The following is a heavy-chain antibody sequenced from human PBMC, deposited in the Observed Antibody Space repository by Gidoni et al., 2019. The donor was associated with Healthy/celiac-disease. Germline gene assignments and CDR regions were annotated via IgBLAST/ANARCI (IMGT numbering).Heavy chain of an antibody. Sequence: EGQLVQSGAEVKKPGESLRISCKGSGYSFTSYWISWVRQMPGKGLEWMGRIDPSDSYTNYSPSFQGHVTISADKSISTAYLQWSSLKASDTAMYYCARDYYDSSAYYGMDVWGQGTTVTVSS. J-gene: IGHJ6*02. CDR2: IDPSDSYT. D-gene: IGHD3-22*01. CDR3: ARDYYDSSAYYGMDV. CDR1: GYSFTSYW. V-gene: IGHV5-10-1*03.